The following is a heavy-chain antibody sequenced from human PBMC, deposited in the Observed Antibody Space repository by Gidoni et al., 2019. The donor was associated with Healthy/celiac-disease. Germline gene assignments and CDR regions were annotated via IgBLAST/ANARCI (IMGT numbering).Heavy chain of an antibody. CDR1: GFTFGDYA. J-gene: IGHJ3*02. CDR2: IRSKAYGGTT. Sequence: EVQLVESGGGLVKPGRSLSLSCTASGFTFGDYAMSWFRQAPGKGLEWVGFIRSKAYGGTTEYAASVKGRFTISRDDSKSIAYLQMNSLKTEDTAVYYCTRDLNHYVWGSYRTDAFDIWGQGTMVTVSS. V-gene: IGHV3-49*05. CDR3: TRDLNHYVWGSYRTDAFDI. D-gene: IGHD3-16*02.